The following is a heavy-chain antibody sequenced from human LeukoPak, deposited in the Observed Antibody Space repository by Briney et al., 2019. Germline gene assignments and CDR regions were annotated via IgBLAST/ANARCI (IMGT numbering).Heavy chain of an antibody. D-gene: IGHD6-6*01. CDR1: GFTLSNAW. V-gene: IGHV3-15*04. CDR3: ATAIYTSSSFFFDY. CDR2: IGSKVDGGTT. J-gene: IGHJ4*02. Sequence: GGSLRLSCAASGFTLSNAWVTWVRQAPGKGLEWVGRIGSKVDGGTTDYAAPLNARFTISRDDSKNTLYLQMSSLKTEDTAVYYCATAIYTSSSFFFDYWGQGTLVTVSS.